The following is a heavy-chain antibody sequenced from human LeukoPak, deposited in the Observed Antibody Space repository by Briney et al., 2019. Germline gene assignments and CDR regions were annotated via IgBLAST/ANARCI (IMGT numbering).Heavy chain of an antibody. J-gene: IGHJ6*02. V-gene: IGHV3-11*01. CDR1: GFTVSSNY. Sequence: GGSLRLSCAASGFTVSSNYMSWIRQAPGKGLEWVSYISSSGSTIYYADSVKGRLTISRDNAKNSLYLQMNSLRAEDTAVYYCARERQQLVTGYYYGMDVWGQGTTVTVSS. CDR3: ARERQQLVTGYYYGMDV. CDR2: ISSSGSTI. D-gene: IGHD6-13*01.